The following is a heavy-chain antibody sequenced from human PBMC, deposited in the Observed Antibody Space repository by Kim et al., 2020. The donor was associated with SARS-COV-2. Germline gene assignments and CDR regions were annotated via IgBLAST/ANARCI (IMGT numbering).Heavy chain of an antibody. V-gene: IGHV3-48*02. CDR3: VRYSPYWGSGWHEGFNY. Sequence: GGSLRLSCSASGFIFNNYNMNWVRQAPGKGLEWLSYISATGSNTYYSDSVKGRFTISRDNANSSLFLEMKSLRDDDTAVYYCVRYSPYWGSGWHEGFNYWGQGTPVTVSA. D-gene: IGHD6-19*01. CDR2: ISATGSNT. CDR1: GFIFNNYN. J-gene: IGHJ4*02.